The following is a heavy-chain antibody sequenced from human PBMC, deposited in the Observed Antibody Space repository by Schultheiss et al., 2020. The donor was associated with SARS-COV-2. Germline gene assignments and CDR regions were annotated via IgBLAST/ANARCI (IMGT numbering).Heavy chain of an antibody. CDR1: GGSISSYY. CDR2: INHSGST. J-gene: IGHJ4*02. V-gene: IGHV4-59*04. Sequence: SETLSLTCTVSGGSISSYYWSWIRQPPGKGLEWIGEINHSGSTYYNPSLKSRVTISVDTSKNQFSLKLSSVTAADTAVYYCARHGGSSGYYFDYWGQGTLVTVSS. CDR3: ARHGGSSGYYFDY. D-gene: IGHD3-22*01.